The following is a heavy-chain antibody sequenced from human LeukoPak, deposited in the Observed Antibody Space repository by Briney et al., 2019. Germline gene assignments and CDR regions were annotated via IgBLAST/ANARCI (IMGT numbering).Heavy chain of an antibody. CDR2: INHSGST. Sequence: PSETLSLTCAVYGGSFSGYYWSWIRQPPGKGLEWIGEINHSGSTNYNPSLKSGVTTSVDTSKNQFSLKLSSVTAADTAVYYCARGVRPDYWGQGTLLTVSS. CDR1: GGSFSGYY. CDR3: ARGVRPDY. J-gene: IGHJ4*02. V-gene: IGHV4-34*01.